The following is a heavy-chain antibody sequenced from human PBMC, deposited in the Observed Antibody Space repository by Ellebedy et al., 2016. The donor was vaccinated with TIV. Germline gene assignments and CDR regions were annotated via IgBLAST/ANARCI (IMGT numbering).Heavy chain of an antibody. J-gene: IGHJ4*02. V-gene: IGHV4-59*01. CDR2: ISNTGRT. CDR1: GASISASY. CDR3: ARDRRGSYDY. Sequence: MPSETLSLTCTVSGASISASYWSWIRKTPGKGLEWIGYISNTGRTNYNPSLQSRVTISVDTSKNHLSLKLTSLTAADTAVYYCARDRRGSYDYWGQGTLITVSS. D-gene: IGHD3-10*01.